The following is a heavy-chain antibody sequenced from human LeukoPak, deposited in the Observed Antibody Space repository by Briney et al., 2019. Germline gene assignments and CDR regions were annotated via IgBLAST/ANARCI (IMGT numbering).Heavy chain of an antibody. CDR2: ISWNSGSI. CDR1: GFTFDDYA. CDR3: AKASDYDRHTFDY. V-gene: IGHV3-9*01. D-gene: IGHD3-22*01. J-gene: IGHJ4*02. Sequence: PGRSLRLSCAASGFTFDDYAMHWVRQAPGKGLEWVSGISWNSGSIGYADSVKGRFTISRDNAKNSLYLQMNSLRAEDTALYYCAKASDYDRHTFDYWGQGTLVTVSS.